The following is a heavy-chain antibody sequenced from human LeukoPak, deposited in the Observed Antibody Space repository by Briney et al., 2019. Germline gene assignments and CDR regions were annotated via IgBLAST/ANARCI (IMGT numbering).Heavy chain of an antibody. V-gene: IGHV1-69*04. CDR1: GGTFSYYA. Sequence: SVTVSCKASGGTFSYYAISWVRQAPGQGLEWMGRIIPILGITNYAQKFQDRVTMTRDTSTSTVYMELSSLRSEDTAVYYCARPRGAGGYYYYGMDVWGQGTTVTVSS. CDR2: IIPILGIT. CDR3: ARPRGAGGYYYYGMDV. J-gene: IGHJ6*02. D-gene: IGHD2-8*02.